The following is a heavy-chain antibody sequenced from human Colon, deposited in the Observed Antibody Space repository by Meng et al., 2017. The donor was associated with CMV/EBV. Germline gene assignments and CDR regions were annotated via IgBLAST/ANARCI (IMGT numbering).Heavy chain of an antibody. D-gene: IGHD1-26*01. Sequence: SVKVSCKASGGPLNSYAISWVRWAPGQELEWMGGVIPIYGMVNYAQKFQGRVTITTDESTKTAYLELSSLRFEDTALYYCARSIVGALGMDVWGQGTTVTVSS. J-gene: IGHJ6*02. CDR1: GGPLNSYA. CDR2: VIPIYGMV. CDR3: ARSIVGALGMDV. V-gene: IGHV1-69*05.